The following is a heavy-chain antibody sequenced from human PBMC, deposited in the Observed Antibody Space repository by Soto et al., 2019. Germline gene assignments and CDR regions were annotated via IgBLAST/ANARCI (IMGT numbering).Heavy chain of an antibody. CDR3: ARVVYYYGSSGFPFDY. Sequence: QVQLQESGPGLVKPSQTLSLTCTVSGGSISSGGYYWSWIRQDPGKGLEWIGYIYYSGSTYYNPSLKNRVTISLDTSKNQFSLKLSSVTAADTAVYYCARVVYYYGSSGFPFDYWGQGTLVTVSS. CDR2: IYYSGST. CDR1: GGSISSGGYY. J-gene: IGHJ4*02. D-gene: IGHD3-22*01. V-gene: IGHV4-31*03.